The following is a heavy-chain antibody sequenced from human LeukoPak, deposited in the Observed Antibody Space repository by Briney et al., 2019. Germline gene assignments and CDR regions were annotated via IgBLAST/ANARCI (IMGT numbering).Heavy chain of an antibody. Sequence: GGSLRLSCAASGFTVSSNYMSWVRQAPGKGLEWVSAIYSGGSTYYADSVKGRFTISRDNSKNTLYLQMNSLRAEDTAVYYCARGEGATDYLDYWGQGTLVTVSS. J-gene: IGHJ4*02. CDR2: IYSGGST. CDR3: ARGEGATDYLDY. CDR1: GFTVSSNY. V-gene: IGHV3-53*01. D-gene: IGHD1-26*01.